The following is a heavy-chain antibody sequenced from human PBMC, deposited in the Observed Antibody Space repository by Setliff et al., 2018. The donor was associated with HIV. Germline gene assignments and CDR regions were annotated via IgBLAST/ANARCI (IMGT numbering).Heavy chain of an antibody. CDR3: ARCIPDYYNYYMDV. D-gene: IGHD2-21*01. CDR2: A. CDR1: GGSISSSSYY. Sequence: SETLSLTCTVSGGSISSSSYYWGWIRQPPGKGLEWIGSAYYNPSLKSRIIISVDTSKNQFSLKLSSVTAADTAVYYCARCIPDYYNYYMDVWGKGTTVTVSS. V-gene: IGHV4-39*07. J-gene: IGHJ6*03.